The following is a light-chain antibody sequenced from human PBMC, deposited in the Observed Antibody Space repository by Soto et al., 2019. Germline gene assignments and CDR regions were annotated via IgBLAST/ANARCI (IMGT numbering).Light chain of an antibody. Sequence: IQLTQSPSFPSASVGNRVTITCRASQDMNTYIAWYQHTPGKAPKLLIYGASTLQSGVPARFSGSESGAVFTLRISSLQPEDFATDYCQQLNSYPLTFGGGTKVDIK. CDR3: QQLNSYPLT. V-gene: IGKV1-9*01. CDR1: QDMNTY. CDR2: GAS. J-gene: IGKJ4*01.